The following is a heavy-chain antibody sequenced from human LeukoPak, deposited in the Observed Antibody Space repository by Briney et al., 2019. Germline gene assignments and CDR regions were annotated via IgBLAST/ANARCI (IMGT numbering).Heavy chain of an antibody. Sequence: ASVKVSCKASGYTFTSYAMNWVRQAPGQGLEWMGWINTNTGNPTYAQGFTGRFVFSLDTSVSTAYLQISSLKAEDTAVYYCARDLVLYYYDSSGYYEPDAFDIWGQGTMVTVSS. D-gene: IGHD3-22*01. V-gene: IGHV7-4-1*02. CDR2: INTNTGNP. CDR1: GYTFTSYA. CDR3: ARDLVLYYYDSSGYYEPDAFDI. J-gene: IGHJ3*02.